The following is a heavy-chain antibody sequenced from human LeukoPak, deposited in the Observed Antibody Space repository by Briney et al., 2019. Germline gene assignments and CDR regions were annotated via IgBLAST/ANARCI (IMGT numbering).Heavy chain of an antibody. Sequence: PGGSLRLSCAASGFTFDDYGMSWVRQAPGKGLEWVSGINWNGGSTGYADSVKGRFTISRDNAKNSLYLQINSPRAEDTALYYCARVNTHYYYYGMDVWGQGTTVTVSS. CDR3: ARVNTHYYYYGMDV. V-gene: IGHV3-20*04. CDR2: INWNGGST. J-gene: IGHJ6*02. CDR1: GFTFDDYG.